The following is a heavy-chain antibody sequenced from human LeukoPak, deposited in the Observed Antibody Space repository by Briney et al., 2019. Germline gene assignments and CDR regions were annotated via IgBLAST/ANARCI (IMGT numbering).Heavy chain of an antibody. J-gene: IGHJ5*02. V-gene: IGHV4-39*01. CDR1: GGSISSSSYY. CDR2: IYCSGST. Sequence: PSETLSLTCTVSGGSISSSSYYWGWIRQPPGKGLEWIGSIYCSGSTYYNPSLKSRVTISVDTSKNQFSLKLSSVTAADTAVYYCAPGYTYYYDKDWFDPWGQGTLVTVSS. D-gene: IGHD3-22*01. CDR3: APGYTYYYDKDWFDP.